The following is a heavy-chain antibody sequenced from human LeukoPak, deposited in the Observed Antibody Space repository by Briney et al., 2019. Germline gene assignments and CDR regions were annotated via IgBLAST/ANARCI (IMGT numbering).Heavy chain of an antibody. J-gene: IGHJ6*03. V-gene: IGHV3-15*01. CDR2: IKSKTDGGTT. Sequence: GGSLRLSCAASGFTFSNAWMSWVRQAPGKGLEWVGRIKSKTDGGTTDYAAPVKGRFTISRDDSKNTLYLQMNSLKTEDTAVYYCTTLETIPMVRGVIYYYYYYMDVWGKGTTVTISS. CDR1: GFTFSNAW. D-gene: IGHD3-10*01. CDR3: TTLETIPMVRGVIYYYYYYMDV.